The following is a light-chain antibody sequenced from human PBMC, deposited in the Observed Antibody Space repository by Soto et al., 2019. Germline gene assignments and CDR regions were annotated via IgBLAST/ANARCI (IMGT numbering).Light chain of an antibody. J-gene: IGLJ1*01. CDR1: KNDIGVYDF. CDR3: KSYAGSNTDV. Sequence: QSVLTQPRSASGSPGQSVTISCTGTKNDIGVYDFVSWYQHHPGKAPRLIIYEVVQRPSGVPDRFSGSKSGNTASLTVSGLQAADEADYFCKSYAGSNTDVLGSGNKVTVL. CDR2: EVV. V-gene: IGLV2-8*01.